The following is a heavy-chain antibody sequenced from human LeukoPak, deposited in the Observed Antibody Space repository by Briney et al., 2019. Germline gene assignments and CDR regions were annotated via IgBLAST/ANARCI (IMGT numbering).Heavy chain of an antibody. Sequence: GGSLRLSCAASGFTLSSYEINWVRQAPGKGLEWVSYISSSGSTIYYADSVKGRFTISRDNAKNSLYLQMNSLRAEDTAVYYCAREGHTYYYDSSGYVDYWGQGTLVTVSS. D-gene: IGHD3-22*01. CDR3: AREGHTYYYDSSGYVDY. V-gene: IGHV3-48*03. CDR2: ISSSGSTI. J-gene: IGHJ4*02. CDR1: GFTLSSYE.